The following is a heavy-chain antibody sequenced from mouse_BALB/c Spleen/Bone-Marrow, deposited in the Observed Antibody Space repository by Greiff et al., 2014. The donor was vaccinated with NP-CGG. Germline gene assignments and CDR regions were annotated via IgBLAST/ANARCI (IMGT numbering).Heavy chain of an antibody. CDR2: IDPYYGGI. CDR1: GYSFTGYN. V-gene: IGHV1-39*01. J-gene: IGHJ3*01. Sequence: QLQESGPELEKPGASVKISCKASGYSFTGYNMNWVKQSNGKSLEWIGNIDPYYGGISYNQKFKDKGTLTVDKSSSTAYMQLKSLTSEDSAVYYCARSIEYRPLTYWGQGTLVTVSA. D-gene: IGHD2-14*01. CDR3: ARSIEYRPLTY.